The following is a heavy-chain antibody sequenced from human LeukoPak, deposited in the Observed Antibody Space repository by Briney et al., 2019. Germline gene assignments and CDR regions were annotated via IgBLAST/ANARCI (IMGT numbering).Heavy chain of an antibody. CDR3: ARDRLDSEFDY. Sequence: PGGFLRLSCAASGFTFSSYWMSWVRQAPGKGLEWVANIKQDGSEKYYVDSVKGRFTISRDNAKNSLYLQMNSLRAEDTAVYYCARDRLDSEFDYWGQGTLVTVSS. V-gene: IGHV3-7*03. J-gene: IGHJ4*02. D-gene: IGHD2-2*03. CDR1: GFTFSSYW. CDR2: IKQDGSEK.